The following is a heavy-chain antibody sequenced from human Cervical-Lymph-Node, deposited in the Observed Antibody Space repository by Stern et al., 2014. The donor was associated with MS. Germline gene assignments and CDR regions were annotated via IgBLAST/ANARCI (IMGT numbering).Heavy chain of an antibody. CDR2: IKQDGSET. V-gene: IGHV3-7*01. CDR3: ARDDYYGSGRGYYYYYGMDV. Sequence: EVQLEESGGGLVQPGGSLRLSCAASGFTLSTYWMTWVRQAPGKGLEWVANIKQDGSETYYVDSVKGRFTISRDNAKNSVYLQMNSLRVEDSAVYYCARDDYYGSGRGYYYYYGMDVWGQGTTVTVSS. J-gene: IGHJ6*02. CDR1: GFTLSTYW. D-gene: IGHD3-10*01.